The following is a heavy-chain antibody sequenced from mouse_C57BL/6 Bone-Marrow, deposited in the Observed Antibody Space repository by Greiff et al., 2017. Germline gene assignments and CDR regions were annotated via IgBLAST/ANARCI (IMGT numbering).Heavy chain of an antibody. D-gene: IGHD1-1*01. CDR3: ARPYYYGSSYSAWFAY. CDR2: IYPRSGNT. J-gene: IGHJ3*01. CDR1: GYTFTSYG. V-gene: IGHV1-81*01. Sequence: VKVVESGAELARPGASVKLSCKASGYTFTSYGISWVKQRTGQGLEWIGEIYPRSGNTYYNEKFKGKATLTADESSSTAYMGLRSLTSEDSAVYFCARPYYYGSSYSAWFAYWGQGTLVTVSA.